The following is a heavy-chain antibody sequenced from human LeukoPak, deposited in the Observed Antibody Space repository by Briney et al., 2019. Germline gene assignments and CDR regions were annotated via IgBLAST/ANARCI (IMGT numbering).Heavy chain of an antibody. CDR3: ARDAYGDYGFDY. CDR1: GGSIRSSYYY. Sequence: SETLSLTCTVSGGSIRSSYYYWGWIRQPPGKGLEWIGYIYYSGSTNYNPSLKSRVTISVDTSKNQFSLKLSSVTAADTAVYYCARDAYGDYGFDYWGQGTLVTVSS. J-gene: IGHJ4*02. CDR2: IYYSGST. V-gene: IGHV4-61*01. D-gene: IGHD4-17*01.